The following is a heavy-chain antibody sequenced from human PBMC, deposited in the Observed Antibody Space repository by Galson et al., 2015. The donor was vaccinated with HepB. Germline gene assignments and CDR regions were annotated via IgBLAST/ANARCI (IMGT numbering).Heavy chain of an antibody. CDR3: AREREDIVVVPAAQWFDP. CDR1: GGTFSSYA. V-gene: IGHV1-69*06. J-gene: IGHJ5*02. Sequence: SVKVSCKASGGTFSSYAISWVRQAPGQGLEWMGGIIPIFGTANYAQKFQGRVTITADKSTSTAYMELSSLRSEDTAVYYCAREREDIVVVPAAQWFDPWGQGTLVTVSS. CDR2: IIPIFGTA. D-gene: IGHD2-2*01.